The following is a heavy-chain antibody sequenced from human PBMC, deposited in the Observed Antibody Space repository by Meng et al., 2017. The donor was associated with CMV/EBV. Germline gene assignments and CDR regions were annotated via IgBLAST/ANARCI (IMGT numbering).Heavy chain of an antibody. Sequence: GQLVQPWAWVKSPGASVKVSCQTSGYRFSDHYMHWGRQAPGQGLEWMGWIYPNSGGTHYAQKFQDRVTMTRDTSISTVYMELSRLTSDDTAVYYCVRDHNWGPDYWGQGTLVTVPS. CDR1: GYRFSDHY. CDR3: VRDHNWGPDY. J-gene: IGHJ4*02. D-gene: IGHD1-1*01. V-gene: IGHV1-2*02. CDR2: IYPNSGGT.